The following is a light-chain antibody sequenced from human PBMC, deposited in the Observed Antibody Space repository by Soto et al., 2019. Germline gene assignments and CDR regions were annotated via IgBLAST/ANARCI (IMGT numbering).Light chain of an antibody. CDR1: QSVHSY. CDR3: QQRSSWPVT. Sequence: EIVLTQSPATLSLSPGDRATLFCRASQSVHSYLAWYRLKPGQAPRLLIYDASNRATGIPARFSGSGSGTDFILTISSLEPEDFAVYYCQQRSSWPVTFGGGTRVEIK. J-gene: IGKJ4*01. V-gene: IGKV3-11*01. CDR2: DAS.